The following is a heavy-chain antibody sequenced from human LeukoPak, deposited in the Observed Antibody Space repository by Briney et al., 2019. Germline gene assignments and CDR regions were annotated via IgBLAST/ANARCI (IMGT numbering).Heavy chain of an antibody. V-gene: IGHV4-31*03. CDR1: GGSISSGGYY. CDR3: ARVTVAGNDAFDI. Sequence: SQTLSLNCTVSGGSISSGGYYWSWIRQHPGKGLEWIGYIYYSGSTYYNPSLKSRVTISVDTSKNQFSLKLSSVTAADTAVYYCARVTVAGNDAFDIWGQGTMVTVSS. CDR2: IYYSGST. J-gene: IGHJ3*02. D-gene: IGHD6-19*01.